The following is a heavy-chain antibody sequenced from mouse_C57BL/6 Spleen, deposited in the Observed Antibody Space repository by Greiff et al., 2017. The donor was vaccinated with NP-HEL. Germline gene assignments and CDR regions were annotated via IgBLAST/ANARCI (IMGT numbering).Heavy chain of an antibody. CDR2: IWRGGST. CDR3: ARNPIYYDYVGCFDY. D-gene: IGHD2-4*01. CDR1: GFSFTRYG. V-gene: IGHV2-2*01. J-gene: IGHJ3*01. Sequence: QVQLQQSGPGLVQPSQSLSISCTASGFSFTRYGVHWVRQSPGKGLEWLGVIWRGGSTDYNAAFISRLTISKDKSTRQVFFKMNSLQADDTAIYYCARNPIYYDYVGCFDYWGQGTLVTVSA.